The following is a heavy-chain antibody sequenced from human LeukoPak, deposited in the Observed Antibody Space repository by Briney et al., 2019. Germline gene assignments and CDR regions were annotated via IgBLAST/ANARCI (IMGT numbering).Heavy chain of an antibody. Sequence: GGSLRLSCAASGFTFSDHYMDWVRQAPGKGLEWVGRTRNKAISYTTEYAASVKGRFTISRDDSKNSLYLQMNSLKTEDTAVYYCAREKVMTTVTTWYYYYYYMDVWGKGTTVTISS. CDR1: GFTFSDHY. D-gene: IGHD4-17*01. CDR2: TRNKAISYTT. V-gene: IGHV3-72*01. J-gene: IGHJ6*03. CDR3: AREKVMTTVTTWYYYYYYMDV.